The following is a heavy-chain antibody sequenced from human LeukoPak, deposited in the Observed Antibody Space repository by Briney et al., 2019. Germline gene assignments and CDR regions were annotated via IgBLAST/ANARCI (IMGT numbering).Heavy chain of an antibody. V-gene: IGHV3-7*01. CDR3: ARGVAEAMDV. CDR2: IKQDGSEK. J-gene: IGHJ6*02. Sequence: GGSLPHSRAACGFPLSIQLMRCVRQARGKALEWVANIKQDGSEKYHVDSVKGRFTISRDNAKYSLYLQMNSLRAEDRAVYYCARGVAEAMDVWGQGTTVTVSS. D-gene: IGHD6-13*01. CDR1: GFPLSIQL.